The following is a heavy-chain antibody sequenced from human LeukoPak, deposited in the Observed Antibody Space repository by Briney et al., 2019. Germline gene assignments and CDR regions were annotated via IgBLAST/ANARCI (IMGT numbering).Heavy chain of an antibody. J-gene: IGHJ4*02. CDR1: GFTFSSYW. CDR2: IKQDGSEK. V-gene: IGHV3-7*04. CDR3: ARATYYFDY. Sequence: PGGSLRLSCAASGFTFSSYWMSWVRQAPGKGLEWVANIKQDGSEKYYVDSVKGRSTITRDNAKNSLYPQMNSLRAEDTAVYYCARATYYFDYWGQGTLVTVSS.